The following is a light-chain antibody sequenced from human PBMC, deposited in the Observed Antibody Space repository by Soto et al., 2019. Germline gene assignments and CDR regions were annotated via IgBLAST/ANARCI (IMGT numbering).Light chain of an antibody. J-gene: IGLJ2*01. CDR2: GVT. Sequence: QSALTQSASVSGSPGQSITISCTGTSSDVGGYNYVSWYQQHPGKAPKLMIYGVTNRPSGVSNRFSGSKSGNTASLTISGLQAEDEADYYCSSYTSSTTLSVVFGGGTQLTVL. V-gene: IGLV2-14*01. CDR3: SSYTSSTTLSVV. CDR1: SSDVGGYNY.